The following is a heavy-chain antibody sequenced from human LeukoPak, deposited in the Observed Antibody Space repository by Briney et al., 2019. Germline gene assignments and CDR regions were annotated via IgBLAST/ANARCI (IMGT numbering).Heavy chain of an antibody. CDR2: MNPNSGNT. J-gene: IGHJ4*02. D-gene: IGHD3-22*01. Sequence: GASVKVSCKASGYTFTSYDINWVRQATGQGLEWMGWMNPNSGNTGYAQKFQGRVTMTRNTSISTAYMELSSLRSEDTAVYYCERVFDSSGYYPYYFDYWGQGTLVTVSS. CDR1: GYTFTSYD. V-gene: IGHV1-8*01. CDR3: ERVFDSSGYYPYYFDY.